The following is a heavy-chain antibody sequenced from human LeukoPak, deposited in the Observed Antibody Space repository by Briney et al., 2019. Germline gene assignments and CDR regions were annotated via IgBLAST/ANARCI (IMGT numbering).Heavy chain of an antibody. CDR1: GGSISSGDYS. Sequence: PSQTLSLTCTVSGGSISSGDYSWSWIRQPPGKGLEWIGYIYYSGSTYYNPSLKSRVTISVDTSKNQFSLKLSSVTAADTAVYYCARGRGYSYRAFDIWGQGTMVTVSS. D-gene: IGHD5-18*01. CDR2: IYYSGST. V-gene: IGHV4-30-4*01. J-gene: IGHJ3*02. CDR3: ARGRGYSYRAFDI.